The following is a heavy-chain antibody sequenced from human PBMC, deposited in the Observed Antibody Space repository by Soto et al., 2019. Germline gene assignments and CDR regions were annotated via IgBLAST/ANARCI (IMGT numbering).Heavy chain of an antibody. CDR1: GFTFSSYS. J-gene: IGHJ4*02. CDR3: ARGYGSGSYYNLDYFDY. Sequence: GGSLRLSCAASGFTFSSYSMNWVRQAPGKGLEWVSSISSSSSYIYYADSVKGRFTISRDNAKNSLYLQMNSLRAEDTAVYYCARGYGSGSYYNLDYFDYWGQGTLVTVSS. D-gene: IGHD3-10*01. CDR2: ISSSSSYI. V-gene: IGHV3-21*01.